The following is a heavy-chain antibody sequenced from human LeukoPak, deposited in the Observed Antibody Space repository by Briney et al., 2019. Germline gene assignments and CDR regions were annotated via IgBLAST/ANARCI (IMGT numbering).Heavy chain of an antibody. Sequence: PGGSLRLSCAASGFTFSSYWMSWVRQAPGKGLEWVANIKQDGSEKYYADSVKGRFTISRDNAKNSLYLQMNSLRAEDTAVYYCARVDRVLRFLEWLFLFDYWGQGTLVTVSS. CDR3: ARVDRVLRFLEWLFLFDY. CDR2: IKQDGSEK. D-gene: IGHD3-3*01. CDR1: GFTFSSYW. V-gene: IGHV3-7*01. J-gene: IGHJ4*02.